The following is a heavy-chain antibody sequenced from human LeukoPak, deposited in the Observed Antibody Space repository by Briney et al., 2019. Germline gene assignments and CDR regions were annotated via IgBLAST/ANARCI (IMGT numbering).Heavy chain of an antibody. J-gene: IGHJ4*02. CDR1: GFTFDDYA. V-gene: IGHV3-9*01. D-gene: IGHD6-13*01. Sequence: GRSLRLSCAASGFTFDDYAMHWVRQAPGKGLEWVSGISWNSGSIGYADSVKGRFTISRDNSKNTLYLQMNSLRAEDTAVYYCASLIAAADYWGQGTLVTVSS. CDR2: ISWNSGSI. CDR3: ASLIAAADY.